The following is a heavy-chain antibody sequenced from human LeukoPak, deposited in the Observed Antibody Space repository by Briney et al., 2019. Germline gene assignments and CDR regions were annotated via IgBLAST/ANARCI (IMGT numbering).Heavy chain of an antibody. J-gene: IGHJ4*02. D-gene: IGHD3-22*01. V-gene: IGHV3-7*01. CDR3: ARAPAYYESTDY. Sequence: PGGSLRLSCVASGFTLSIHWMSWVRQAPGKGLEWVANIKGDGSEKYYVDSVKGRFTISRDNAKNSLYLQMKGLRAEDTAVYYCARAPAYYESTDYWGQGTLVTVSS. CDR2: IKGDGSEK. CDR1: GFTLSIHW.